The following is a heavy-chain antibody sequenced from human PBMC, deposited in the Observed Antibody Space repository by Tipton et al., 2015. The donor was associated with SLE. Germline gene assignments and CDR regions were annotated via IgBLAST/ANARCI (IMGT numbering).Heavy chain of an antibody. D-gene: IGHD6-13*01. CDR2: IYTTGST. CDR1: GGSISSYY. Sequence: LRLSCTVSGGSISSYYWSWIRQPAGKGLEWIGRIYTTGSTNYNPSLKSRVTISVDTSKNQFSLKLSSVTAADTAVYYCARQAIAAAGFDYWGQGTLVTVSS. CDR3: ARQAIAAAGFDY. V-gene: IGHV4-4*07. J-gene: IGHJ4*02.